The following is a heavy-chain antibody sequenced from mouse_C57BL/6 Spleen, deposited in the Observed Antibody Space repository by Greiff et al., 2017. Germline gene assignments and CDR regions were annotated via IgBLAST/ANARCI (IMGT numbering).Heavy chain of an antibody. CDR3: ARRADYYGFFDV. V-gene: IGHV1-61*01. Sequence: VQLQQPGAELVRPGSSVKLSCKASGYTFTSYWMDWVKQRPGQGLEWIGNIYPSDSETHYNQKFKDKATLTVDKSSSTAYMQLSSLTSEDSAVYYCARRADYYGFFDVWGTGTTVTVSS. CDR1: GYTFTSYW. D-gene: IGHD1-1*01. CDR2: IYPSDSET. J-gene: IGHJ1*03.